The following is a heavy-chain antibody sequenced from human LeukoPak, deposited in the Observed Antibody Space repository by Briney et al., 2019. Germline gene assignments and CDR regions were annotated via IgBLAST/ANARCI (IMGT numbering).Heavy chain of an antibody. CDR3: AKHPAFDI. V-gene: IGHV3-74*03. CDR1: GFTFSSYW. J-gene: IGHJ3*02. CDR2: INGDGTGT. Sequence: GGSLRLSCAASGFTFSSYWMHWVRQAPGKGPVWVSRINGDGTGTMYADSVKGRFTISRDNAKNTLYLQMNSLRAEDTAVYYCAKHPAFDIWGQGTMVTVSS.